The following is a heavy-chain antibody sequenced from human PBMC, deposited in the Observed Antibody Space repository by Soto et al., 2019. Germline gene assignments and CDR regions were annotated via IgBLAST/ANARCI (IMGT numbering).Heavy chain of an antibody. Sequence: QVQLQESGPGLVKPSETLSLTCTVSGGSVSRGSYYWSWIRKPPGKGLEWIAYVYNSGSANYNPSLRSRAIISVDTSKNQFSLGLSSLTAADTAVYFCAREGTPESKYYSGMDIWGPGTTVTVSS. V-gene: IGHV4-61*01. CDR2: VYNSGSA. J-gene: IGHJ6*02. CDR3: AREGTPESKYYSGMDI. CDR1: GGSVSRGSYY.